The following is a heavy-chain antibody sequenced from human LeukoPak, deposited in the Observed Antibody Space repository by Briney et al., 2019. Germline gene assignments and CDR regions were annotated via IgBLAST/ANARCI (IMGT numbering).Heavy chain of an antibody. V-gene: IGHV4-61*02. CDR1: GGSISSGSYY. D-gene: IGHD2-2*01. CDR2: IYTSGST. CDR3: ARGYCSSTSCYWDNWFDP. Sequence: SETLSLTCTVSGGSISSGSYYWSWIRQPAGKGLEWIGRIYTSGSTNYNPSLKSRVTISVDTSKNQFSLKLSSVTAADTAVCYCARGYCSSTSCYWDNWFDPWGQGTLVTVSS. J-gene: IGHJ5*02.